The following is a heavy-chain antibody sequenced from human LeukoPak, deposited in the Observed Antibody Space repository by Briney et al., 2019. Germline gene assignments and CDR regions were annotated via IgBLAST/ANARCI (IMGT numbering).Heavy chain of an antibody. CDR1: GGSISSGDYY. CDR2: IYYSGST. D-gene: IGHD3-9*01. Sequence: SQTLSLTCTVSGGSISSGDYYWSWIRQPPGKGLEWIGYIYYSGSTYYNLSLKSRVTISVDTSKNQFSLKLSSVTAADTAVYYCAIDILTGDSFDYWGQGTLVTVSS. CDR3: AIDILTGDSFDY. V-gene: IGHV4-30-4*01. J-gene: IGHJ4*02.